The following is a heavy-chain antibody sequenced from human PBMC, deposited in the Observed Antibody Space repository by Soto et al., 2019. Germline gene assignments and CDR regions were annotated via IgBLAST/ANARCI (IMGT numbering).Heavy chain of an antibody. Sequence: PGVSLKISCKGSGYKFSDYWIFWVRQTPGKGLEWMGRIRPNDSYIPYGLSIQGHVIISADKSINSAFFTWTSLKALDSTIYYCPNLDFTFGSIAVLEIWGKGTMVTVSS. CDR2: IRPNDSYI. CDR1: GYKFSDYW. D-gene: IGHD3-3*01. V-gene: IGHV5-10-1*01. J-gene: IGHJ3*02. CDR3: PNLDFTFGSIAVLEI.